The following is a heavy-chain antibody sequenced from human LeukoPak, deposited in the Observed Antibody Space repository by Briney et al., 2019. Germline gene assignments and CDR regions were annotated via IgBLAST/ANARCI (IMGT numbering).Heavy chain of an antibody. V-gene: IGHV4-39*01. CDR2: IYCGST. CDR3: ARHYGP. Sequence: SETLSLTCTVSGGSISGSSYYWGWIRQPPGKGLEWIGSIYCGSTYYNPSLKSRVTISVDTSKNQFSLKLNSVTATDTAVYYCARHYGPWGQGTLVTVSS. CDR1: GGSISGSSYY. J-gene: IGHJ4*02. D-gene: IGHD3-10*01.